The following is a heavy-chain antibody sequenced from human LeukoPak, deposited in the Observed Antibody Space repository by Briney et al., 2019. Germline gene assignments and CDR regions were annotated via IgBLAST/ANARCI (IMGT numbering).Heavy chain of an antibody. D-gene: IGHD1-7*01. CDR1: GYTFTSYG. V-gene: IGHV1-18*01. CDR3: ARDPGGFGHYNWNYVGYFDY. CDR2: ISAYNGNT. J-gene: IGHJ4*02. Sequence: ASVKVSCKASGYTFTSYGISWVRQAPGQGLEWMGWISAYNGNTNSAQKLQGRVTMTTETSTSRAYMELRSLMSDDTAVYYCARDPGGFGHYNWNYVGYFDYCGQGTLVTVSS.